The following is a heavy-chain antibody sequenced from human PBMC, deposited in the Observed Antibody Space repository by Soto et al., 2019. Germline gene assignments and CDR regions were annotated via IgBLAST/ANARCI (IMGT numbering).Heavy chain of an antibody. CDR1: GYSFTSLD. CDR2: MNPSRGKT. D-gene: IGHD6-13*01. CDR3: GRGVRAGIDH. V-gene: IGHV1-8*01. J-gene: IGHJ4*02. Sequence: ASVKVSCKTSGYSFTSLDINWVRQAPGQGPEWMGWMNPSRGKTGYAQKFQDRVIMTRDTSTSTAYMELRSLRYEDTAVYYCGRGVRAGIDHWGQGTLVNV.